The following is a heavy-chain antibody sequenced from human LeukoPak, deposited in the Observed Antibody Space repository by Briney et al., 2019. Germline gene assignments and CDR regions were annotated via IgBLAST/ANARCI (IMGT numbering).Heavy chain of an antibody. CDR3: ARDHCVSGRNCRRGDCCDP. CDR1: GYTFTDYY. D-gene: IGHD2-15*01. J-gene: IGHJ5*02. Sequence: ASVKVSCKASGYTFTDYYMHWVRQAPGQGLELMGWINPKSGGRSYAEKFQDRVTMTRDTSISTAYMELSRLGSDDTAIYYCARDHCVSGRNCRRGDCCDPWGKGNLVTV. CDR2: INPKSGGR. V-gene: IGHV1-2*02.